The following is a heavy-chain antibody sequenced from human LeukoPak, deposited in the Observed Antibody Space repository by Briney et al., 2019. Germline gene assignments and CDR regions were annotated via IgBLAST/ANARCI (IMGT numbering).Heavy chain of an antibody. CDR2: ISSSSSYI. CDR3: ARDRISYFDY. D-gene: IGHD3-3*02. V-gene: IGHV3-21*01. Sequence: PGGSLRLCCSASGFTFSSYSMNWVRQAPGKGLEWVSSISSSSSYIYYADSVKGRFTISRDNAKNSLYLQMNSLRAEDTAVYYCARDRISYFDYWGQGTLVTVSS. J-gene: IGHJ4*02. CDR1: GFTFSSYS.